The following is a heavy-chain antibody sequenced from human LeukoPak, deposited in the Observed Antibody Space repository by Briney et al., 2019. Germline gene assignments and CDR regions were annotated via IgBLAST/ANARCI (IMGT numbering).Heavy chain of an antibody. CDR1: GGSISSYY. J-gene: IGHJ6*03. Sequence: SETLSLTCTVSGGSISSYYWSWTRQPAGKGLEWIGRIYTSGSTNYNPSLKSRVTMSVDTSKNQFSLKLSSVTAADTAVYYCARDSAIQLWGGYYYYMDVWGKGTTVTVSS. V-gene: IGHV4-4*07. CDR3: ARDSAIQLWGGYYYYMDV. D-gene: IGHD5-18*01. CDR2: IYTSGST.